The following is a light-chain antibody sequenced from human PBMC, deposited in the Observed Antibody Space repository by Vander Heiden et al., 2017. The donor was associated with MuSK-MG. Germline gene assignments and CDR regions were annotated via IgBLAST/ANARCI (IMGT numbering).Light chain of an antibody. CDR2: EDN. CDR3: GAWDNSLSVA. CDR1: SSNIGSNS. J-gene: IGLJ2*01. Sequence: QSVLTQPPSVSAAPGQQVTISCSGSSSNIGSNSVSWYQQFPGAAPKLLIHEDNQRPSGIPARFSAFKSGTSASLVITGLQTGDEANYCCGAWDNSLSVAFGGGTKVTVL. V-gene: IGLV1-51*01.